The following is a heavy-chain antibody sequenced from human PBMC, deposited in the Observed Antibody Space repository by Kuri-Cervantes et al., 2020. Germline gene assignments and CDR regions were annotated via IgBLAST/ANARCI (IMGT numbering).Heavy chain of an antibody. CDR2: IYWDDDI. J-gene: IGHJ5*01. CDR3: AHSDIVPGAIYYSWFDS. Sequence: SGPTLGKPTQTLTLTCTFSWFSLNTHGVGVAWIRQPPGKALEWLAFIYWDDDIRYSPSLRSRLTITKDTPKNQVVLTMTNMDPVDTATYYCAHSDIVPGAIYYSWFDSWGQGTLVTVSS. CDR1: WFSLNTHGVG. V-gene: IGHV2-5*02. D-gene: IGHD2-2*01.